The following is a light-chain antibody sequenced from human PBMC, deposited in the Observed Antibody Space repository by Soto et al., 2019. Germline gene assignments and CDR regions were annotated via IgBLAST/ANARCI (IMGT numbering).Light chain of an antibody. Sequence: QSALTQPASVSGSPAQSITISCTGTSSDVGGYNDVSWYQQHPGKAPKLMIYEVSNRPSGVSNRFSGSKSGNTASLTISGLQAEDEADYYCSSYTSSSTYVFGTGTKVTVL. CDR2: EVS. J-gene: IGLJ1*01. V-gene: IGLV2-14*01. CDR3: SSYTSSSTYV. CDR1: SSDVGGYND.